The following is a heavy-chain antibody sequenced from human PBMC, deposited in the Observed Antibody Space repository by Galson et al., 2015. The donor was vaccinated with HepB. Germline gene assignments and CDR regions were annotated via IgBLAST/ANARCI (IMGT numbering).Heavy chain of an antibody. CDR1: GFTFSNYT. CDR3: ARDSRARDCWGGYDWFDP. Sequence: SLRLSCAASGFTFSNYTMNWVRQAPGKGLEWVSSISRSTTYIYYADSVKGRFTISRDNAKKSLYLHMNSLRAEDTAVYYCARDSRARDCWGGYDWFDPWGQGTLVTVSS. J-gene: IGHJ5*02. CDR2: ISRSTTYI. V-gene: IGHV3-21*01. D-gene: IGHD3-3*01.